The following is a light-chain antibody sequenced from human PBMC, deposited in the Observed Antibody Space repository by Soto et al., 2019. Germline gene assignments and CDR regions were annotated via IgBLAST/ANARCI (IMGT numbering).Light chain of an antibody. J-gene: IGKJ1*01. CDR2: GAY. V-gene: IGKV3-15*01. CDR3: QQYDDWPS. Sequence: ETVMTQSPVTLSVSPGDTATLSCRASQRVSSHLAWYQQKPGQAPRLLIFGAYTRASGIPGRFSGSGSGTEFTLTISSLQSEDFAVYYCQQYDDWPSFGQGTKVDIK. CDR1: QRVSSH.